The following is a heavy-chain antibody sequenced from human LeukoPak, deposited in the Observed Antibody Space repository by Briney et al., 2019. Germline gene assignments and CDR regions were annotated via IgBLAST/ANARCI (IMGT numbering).Heavy chain of an antibody. CDR1: GYSFTDYH. CDR3: ATGRQWLVGGDWFDP. CDR2: INPNSGGT. D-gene: IGHD6-19*01. V-gene: IGHV1-2*02. J-gene: IGHJ5*02. Sequence: ASVKVSCTASGYSFTDYHMHWVRQAPGQGLEWMGWINPNSGGTDYAQKFQGRITMTRDTSISTTYMELSRLISDDTAMYYCATGRQWLVGGDWFDPWGQGTLVTVSS.